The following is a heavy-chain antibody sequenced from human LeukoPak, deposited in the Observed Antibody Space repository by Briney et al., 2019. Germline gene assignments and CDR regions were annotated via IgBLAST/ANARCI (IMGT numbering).Heavy chain of an antibody. CDR1: GGTFSGYA. J-gene: IGHJ4*02. CDR2: IIPIFGTA. D-gene: IGHD3-10*01. Sequence: SVKVSCKASGGTFSGYAISWVRQAPGQGLEWMGRIIPIFGTANYAQKFQGRVTITTDESTSTAYMELSSLRSEDTAVYYCAREIRGSDAYFDYWGQGTLVTVSS. V-gene: IGHV1-69*05. CDR3: AREIRGSDAYFDY.